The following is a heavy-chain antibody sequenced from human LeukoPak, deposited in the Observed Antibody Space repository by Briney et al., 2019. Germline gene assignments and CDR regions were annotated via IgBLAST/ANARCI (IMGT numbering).Heavy chain of an antibody. Sequence: PGGSLRLSCAASGFTFSSYAMSWVRQAPGKGLEWVSVIYSGGSTYYADSVKGRFTISRDNSKNTLYLQMNSLRAENTAVYYCARDLIRFGELSRGQGTLVTVSS. D-gene: IGHD3-10*01. CDR1: GFTFSSYA. CDR2: IYSGGST. CDR3: ARDLIRFGELS. J-gene: IGHJ4*02. V-gene: IGHV3-66*02.